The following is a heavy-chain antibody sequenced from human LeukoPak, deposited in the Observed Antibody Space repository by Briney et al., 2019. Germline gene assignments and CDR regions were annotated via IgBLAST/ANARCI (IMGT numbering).Heavy chain of an antibody. J-gene: IGHJ4*02. V-gene: IGHV5-51*01. D-gene: IGHD5-24*01. CDR1: RYSFISYC. Sequence: GESLKISCKGSRYSFISYCIGGVRQMPGKGLEWMGIIYPGDSDTRYRPSFQGQVTISADKAISTAYLQWSSLKASDTAMYYCARRVRRDGYYFDYWGQGTLVTVSS. CDR3: ARRVRRDGYYFDY. CDR2: IYPGDSDT.